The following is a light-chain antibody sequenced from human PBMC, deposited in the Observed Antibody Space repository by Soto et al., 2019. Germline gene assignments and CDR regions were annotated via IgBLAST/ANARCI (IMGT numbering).Light chain of an antibody. CDR2: NNN. CDR3: ATWDDSLSGRV. Sequence: QSVLTQTPSASGTPGQRVTKSCSGSSSNIENNFVYWYQHLPGTAPRLLIYNNNQRPSRVPDRFSGSKSGASASLTISGLRSDDAGDYYCATWDDSLSGRVFGGGTKLTVL. CDR1: SSNIENNF. J-gene: IGLJ3*02. V-gene: IGLV1-47*02.